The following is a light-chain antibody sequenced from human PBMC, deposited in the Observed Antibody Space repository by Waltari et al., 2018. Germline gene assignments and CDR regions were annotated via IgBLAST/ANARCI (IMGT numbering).Light chain of an antibody. CDR3: QAWDSSAAGV. Sequence: SYELTQPPSVSVSQGQTATITCSGDELGDKYVCWYQQKPGQSPVLVIYQDSWRPSGIPERFSGSNSGNTATLTISGTQAMDEADYYCQAWDSSAAGVFGPGTKVTVL. V-gene: IGLV3-1*01. CDR2: QDS. J-gene: IGLJ1*01. CDR1: ELGDKY.